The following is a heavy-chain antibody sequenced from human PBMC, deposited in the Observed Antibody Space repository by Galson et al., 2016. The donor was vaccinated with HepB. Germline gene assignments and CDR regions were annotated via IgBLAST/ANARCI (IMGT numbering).Heavy chain of an antibody. CDR2: TYYRSKWYN. V-gene: IGHV6-1*01. D-gene: IGHD6-19*01. CDR3: ARVAVTGNYYYYGVDV. CDR1: GDSVSSNSAA. J-gene: IGHJ6*02. Sequence: CAISGDSVSSNSAAWNWIRQSPSRGLEWLGRTYYRSKWYNDYAVSVKSRITINLDTSKNQFSLQLSSVTPEDTAVYYCARVAVTGNYYYYGVDVWGQGTTVTVSS.